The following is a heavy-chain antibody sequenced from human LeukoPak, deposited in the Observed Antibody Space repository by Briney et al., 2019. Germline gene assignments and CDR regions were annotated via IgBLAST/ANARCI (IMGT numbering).Heavy chain of an antibody. D-gene: IGHD3-10*01. V-gene: IGHV6-1*01. CDR3: AEEGGSGRLN. Sequence: SQTLSLTCAISGNSVSNNRAAWNWIRQSPSRGLEWLGRTYYRSKWYTDYAVSVKSRITINPDTSKNQFSLQLNSVTPEDTAVYYCAEEGGSGRLNWDQGTLVTVSS. J-gene: IGHJ4*02. CDR2: TYYRSKWYT. CDR1: GNSVSNNRAA.